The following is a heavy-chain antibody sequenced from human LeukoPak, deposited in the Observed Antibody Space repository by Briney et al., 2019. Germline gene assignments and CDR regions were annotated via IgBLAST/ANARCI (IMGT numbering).Heavy chain of an antibody. J-gene: IGHJ6*03. CDR2: ITSSSSYI. Sequence: GGSLRLSCAASGFTFSSYTINWVRQAPGKGLEWVSSITSSSSYINYADSAKGRFTISRDNAKNSLYLKMNSLRAEDTAVYYCARVLLGATTINYYYYYMDVWGKGTTVTVSS. D-gene: IGHD1-26*01. V-gene: IGHV3-21*01. CDR3: ARVLLGATTINYYYYYMDV. CDR1: GFTFSSYT.